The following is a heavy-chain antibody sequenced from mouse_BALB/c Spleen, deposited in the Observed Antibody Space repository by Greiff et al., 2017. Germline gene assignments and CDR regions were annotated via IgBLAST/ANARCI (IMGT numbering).Heavy chain of an antibody. D-gene: IGHD2-10*02. V-gene: IGHV1-9*01. J-gene: IGHJ3*01. Sequence: VQLQESGAELMKPGASVKISCKATGYTFSSYWIEWVKQRPGHGLEWIGEILPGSGSTNYNEKFKGKATFTADTSSNTAYMQLSSLTSEDSAVYYCARGGYGNYGWFAYWGQGTLVTVSA. CDR1: GYTFSSYW. CDR2: ILPGSGST. CDR3: ARGGYGNYGWFAY.